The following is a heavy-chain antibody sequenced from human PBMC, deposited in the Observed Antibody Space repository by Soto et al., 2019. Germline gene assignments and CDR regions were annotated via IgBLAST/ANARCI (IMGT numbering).Heavy chain of an antibody. V-gene: IGHV1-18*01. Sequence: QVPLVQCGAEVKKPGASVKVSCKASGYTFTSYGITWVRQAPGQGLEWMGWISVYNGNTKYTQNLQGRVTMTTDTSTSTTYMELRGLTSDDTAVYYCARGDGLWYFDLWGRGTLVTVSS. CDR3: ARGDGLWYFDL. CDR2: ISVYNGNT. CDR1: GYTFTSYG. J-gene: IGHJ2*01.